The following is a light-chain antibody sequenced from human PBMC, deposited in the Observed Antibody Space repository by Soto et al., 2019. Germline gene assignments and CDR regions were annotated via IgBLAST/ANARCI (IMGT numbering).Light chain of an antibody. CDR1: QSVSGY. Sequence: EIVMTQSPATLSVSPGERATLSCRASQSVSGYLAWYQQKPGQAPRLLIYGASTRATGIPARFSGSGSGTEFTLIISSLQSEDFAVYYCQQYNNWPPTFGQGTKVEIK. CDR3: QQYNNWPPT. V-gene: IGKV3D-15*01. CDR2: GAS. J-gene: IGKJ1*01.